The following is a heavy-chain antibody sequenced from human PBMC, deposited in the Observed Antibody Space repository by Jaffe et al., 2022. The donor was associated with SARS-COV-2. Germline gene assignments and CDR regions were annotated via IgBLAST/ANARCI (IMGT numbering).Heavy chain of an antibody. Sequence: QITLKESGPTLVKPTQTLTLTCTFSGFSLSTSGVGVGWIRQPPGKALEWLALIYWDDDKRYSPSLKSRLTITKDTSKNQVVLTMTNMDPVDTATYYCAHTGGYGDYDSSAFDIWGQGTMVTVSS. CDR1: GFSLSTSGVG. CDR3: AHTGGYGDYDSSAFDI. J-gene: IGHJ3*02. V-gene: IGHV2-5*02. D-gene: IGHD4-17*01. CDR2: IYWDDDK.